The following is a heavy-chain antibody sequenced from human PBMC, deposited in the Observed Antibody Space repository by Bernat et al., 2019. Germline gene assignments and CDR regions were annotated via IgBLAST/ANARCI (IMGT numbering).Heavy chain of an antibody. D-gene: IGHD6-6*01. J-gene: IGHJ4*02. V-gene: IGHV3-30-3*01. Sequence: QVQLVESGGGVVQPGRSLRLSCAASGFTFSSYAMHWVRQAPGKGLEWVATISYDETNKYYADSVKGRFTISRDNSKNTLSLLMNSLTAEDTAVYYCAKGGEYSSSGFDYWGQGTLVTVSS. CDR3: AKGGEYSSSGFDY. CDR2: ISYDETNK. CDR1: GFTFSSYA.